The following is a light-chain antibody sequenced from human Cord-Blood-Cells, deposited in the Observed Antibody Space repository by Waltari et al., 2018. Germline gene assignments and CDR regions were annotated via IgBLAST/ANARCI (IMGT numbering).Light chain of an antibody. CDR2: KAS. V-gene: IGKV1-5*03. Sequence: DIQMIQSPPTLSASVGDRVTITCRASQSISSWLAWYQQKPGKAPKLLIYKASSLESGVPSRFSGSGSGTEFTLTISSLQPDDFATYYCQQYNSYWTFGQGTKVEIK. J-gene: IGKJ1*01. CDR1: QSISSW. CDR3: QQYNSYWT.